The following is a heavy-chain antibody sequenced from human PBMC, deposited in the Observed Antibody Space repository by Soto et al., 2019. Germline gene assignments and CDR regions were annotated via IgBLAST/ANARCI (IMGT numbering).Heavy chain of an antibody. J-gene: IGHJ6*03. V-gene: IGHV4-34*01. CDR2: INHSGST. CDR3: ARDSADYYGSGSYWGAYYYYYMDV. CDR1: GGSFSGYY. D-gene: IGHD3-10*01. Sequence: PSETLSLTCAVYGGSFSGYYWSWIRPPPGKGLEWIGEINHSGSTSYNPSLKSRVTISVDTSKNQFSLKLSSVTAADTAVYYCARDSADYYGSGSYWGAYYYYYMDVWGKGTTVTVSS.